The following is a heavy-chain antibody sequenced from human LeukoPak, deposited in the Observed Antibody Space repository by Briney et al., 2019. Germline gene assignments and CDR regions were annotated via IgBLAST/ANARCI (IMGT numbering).Heavy chain of an antibody. CDR3: ARGAGYGWWFDP. V-gene: IGHV1-18*01. CDR2: ISAYNGNT. J-gene: IGHJ5*02. Sequence: GASVKVSCKASGYTFTSYGISWVRQAPGQGLEWMGWISAYNGNTNYAQKLQGRVTMTRDTSISTAYMELSRLRSDDTAVYYCARGAGYGWWFDPWGQGTLVTVSS. CDR1: GYTFTSYG. D-gene: IGHD5-12*01.